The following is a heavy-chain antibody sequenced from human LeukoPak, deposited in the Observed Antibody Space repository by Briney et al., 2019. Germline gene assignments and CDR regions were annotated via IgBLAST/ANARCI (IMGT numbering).Heavy chain of an antibody. V-gene: IGHV3-30*02. CDR2: IRYDGSNK. J-gene: IGHJ4*02. D-gene: IGHD3-10*01. CDR3: AKDHGSGSYYLFDY. Sequence: PGGSLRLSRAASGFTLSSYGMHWVRQAPGKGLEWVAFIRYDGSNKYYADSVKGRFTISRDNSKNTLYLQMNSLRAEDTAVYYCAKDHGSGSYYLFDYWGQGTLVTVSS. CDR1: GFTLSSYG.